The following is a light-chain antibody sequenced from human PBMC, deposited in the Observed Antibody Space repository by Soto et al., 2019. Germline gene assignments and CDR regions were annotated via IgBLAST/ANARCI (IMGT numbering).Light chain of an antibody. CDR2: TAS. J-gene: IGKJ3*01. Sequence: DIQMTQSPSSLSASVGDRVTITCRASQSISSYLNWYQQKPGKAPNLLIYTASSLQSGVPSRFSGSGSGTDFSLTINSLQPEDFGTYYCQQSYSSPFTFGPGTKVDIK. V-gene: IGKV1-39*01. CDR3: QQSYSSPFT. CDR1: QSISSY.